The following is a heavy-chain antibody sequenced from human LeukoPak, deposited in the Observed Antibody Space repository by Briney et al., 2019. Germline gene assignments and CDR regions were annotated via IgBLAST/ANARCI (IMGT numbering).Heavy chain of an antibody. V-gene: IGHV3-11*04. CDR1: GFTVSNSY. D-gene: IGHD3/OR15-3a*01. CDR3: ARDDGFSCYSY. J-gene: IGHJ4*02. Sequence: GGSLRLSCAASGFTVSNSYMSWVRQAPGKGLEWVSYISSSSSTIYYADSVKGRFTISRDNAKNSLFLQMNSLIAEDTAVYYCARDDGFSCYSYWGQGTLVTVSS. CDR2: ISSSSSTI.